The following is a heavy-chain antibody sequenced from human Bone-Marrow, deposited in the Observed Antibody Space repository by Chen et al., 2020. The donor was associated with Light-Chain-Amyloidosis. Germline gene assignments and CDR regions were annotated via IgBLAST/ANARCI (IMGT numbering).Heavy chain of an antibody. V-gene: IGHV3-53*02. J-gene: IGHJ6*02. CDR2: TYSGGST. CDR1: GFNVSSNY. D-gene: IGHD6-25*01. CDR3: ARDRGRRGGHYYAMDV. Sequence: EVQLVETGGGLIQPGGSLRLSCAASGFNVSSNYMTWVRQAPGKGLEWVSVTYSGGSTYYADSVKGRFTVSRDNSKNTLYLQMNSLRAEDMAVYDCARDRGRRGGHYYAMDVWGQGTTVTVSS.